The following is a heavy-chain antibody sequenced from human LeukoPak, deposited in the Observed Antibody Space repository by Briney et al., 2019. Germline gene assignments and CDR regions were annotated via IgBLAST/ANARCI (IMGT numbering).Heavy chain of an antibody. D-gene: IGHD3-3*01. CDR1: GDSINNNNCY. Sequence: SETLSLTCTVSGDSINNNNCYWGWIRQPPGEGLEWIGNIYYNGRTYYSPSLKSRGTISVDTSNNQFSLKLNSVTAADTAVYYCARITDRTIFGEIMHGFDVWGQGTPVTVSS. CDR3: ARITDRTIFGEIMHGFDV. CDR2: IYYNGRT. J-gene: IGHJ3*01. V-gene: IGHV4-39*01.